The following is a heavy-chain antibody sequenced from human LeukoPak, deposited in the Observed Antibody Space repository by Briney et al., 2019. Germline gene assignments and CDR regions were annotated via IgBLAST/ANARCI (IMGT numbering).Heavy chain of an antibody. CDR2: IYYSGST. V-gene: IGHV4-30-4*01. J-gene: IGHJ4*02. CDR1: GGSISSGDYY. Sequence: SQTLSLTCTVSGGSISSGDYYWSWIRQPPGKGLEWIGYIYYSGSTYYNPSLKSRVTISIDTSKNQFSLKLSSVTAADTAVYYCAITPGYSSGWYAYWGQGTLVTVSS. D-gene: IGHD6-19*01. CDR3: AITPGYSSGWYAY.